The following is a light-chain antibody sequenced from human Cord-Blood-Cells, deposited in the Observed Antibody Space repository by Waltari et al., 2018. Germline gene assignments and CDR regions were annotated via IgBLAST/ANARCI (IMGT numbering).Light chain of an antibody. Sequence: IQLTQSPSSLSASVGDRVTITCRPSQGISSYLAWYQQKPGKAPKPLIYAASTLQSGVPSRFSGSGSGTEFALTISSLQPEDFATYYCQQLNSYRLTFGGGTKVEIK. V-gene: IGKV1-9*01. J-gene: IGKJ4*02. CDR1: QGISSY. CDR3: QQLNSYRLT. CDR2: AAS.